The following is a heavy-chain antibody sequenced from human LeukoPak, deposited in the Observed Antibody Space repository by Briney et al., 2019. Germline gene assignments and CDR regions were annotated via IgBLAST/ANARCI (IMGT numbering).Heavy chain of an antibody. V-gene: IGHV1-2*02. J-gene: IGHJ4*02. Sequence: GSVKVSCKASGYTFTSYYMHWVRQAPGQGLEWMGWINPNSGGTNYAQKFQGRVTMTRDTSISTAYMELSRLRSDDTAVYYCARATLVGTMIVVNQVGFDFWGQGTLVTVSS. D-gene: IGHD3-22*01. CDR1: GYTFTSYY. CDR3: ARATLVGTMIVVNQVGFDF. CDR2: INPNSGGT.